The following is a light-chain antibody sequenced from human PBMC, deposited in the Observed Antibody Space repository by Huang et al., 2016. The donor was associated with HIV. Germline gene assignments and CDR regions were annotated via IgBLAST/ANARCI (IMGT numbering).Light chain of an antibody. J-gene: IGKJ4*01. Sequence: DIQMTQSPSSLSASVGDRVTITCRASQGISNSLAWYQQKPGRAPKILGYAAARLGSGGPSRVSGRGSGTDYTLTISRLQPEDFATYYCQQYFTSPPLTFGGGTKVEIK. V-gene: IGKV1-NL1*01. CDR1: QGISNS. CDR3: QQYFTSPPLT. CDR2: AAA.